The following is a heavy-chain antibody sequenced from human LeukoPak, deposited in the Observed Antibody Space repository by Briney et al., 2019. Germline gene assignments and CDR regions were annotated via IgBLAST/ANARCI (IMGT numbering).Heavy chain of an antibody. CDR1: GYSISSGYY. J-gene: IGHJ4*02. D-gene: IGHD2-2*01. CDR3: ARTQGVVPAASGY. V-gene: IGHV4-38-2*02. Sequence: SETLSLTCTVSGYSISSGYYWGWIRQPPGKGLEWIGSIYHSGSTYYNPSLKSRVTISVDTSKNQFSLKLSSVTAADTAVYYCARTQGVVPAASGYWGQGTLVTVSS. CDR2: IYHSGST.